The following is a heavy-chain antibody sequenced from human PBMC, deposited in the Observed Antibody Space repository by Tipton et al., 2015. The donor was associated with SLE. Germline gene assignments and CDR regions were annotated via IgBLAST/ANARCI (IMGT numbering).Heavy chain of an antibody. CDR1: GFTFNRHW. CDR2: ISVDGSRT. CDR3: ARDMVEARAFDI. J-gene: IGHJ3*02. Sequence: GSLRLSCEASGFTFNRHWMHWVRQAPGKGLVWVSRISVDGSRTTYADSVKGRFTISRDNAKNSLYLQMNSLRVEDTAVYYCARDMVEARAFDIWGRGTMVSVPS. V-gene: IGHV3-74*03. D-gene: IGHD4/OR15-4a*01.